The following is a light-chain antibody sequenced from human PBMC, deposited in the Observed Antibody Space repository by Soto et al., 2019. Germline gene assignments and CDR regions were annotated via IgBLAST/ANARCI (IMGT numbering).Light chain of an antibody. CDR3: SSYTSSSTLAVV. V-gene: IGLV2-14*01. CDR2: DVS. J-gene: IGLJ2*01. Sequence: QSALTQPASVSGSPGQSITISCTGTSSDVGGYNYVSWYQQHPGKAPKLMIYDVSNRPSGVSNRFSGSKSGNTASLTISGFQAEDEDDYYCSSYTSSSTLAVVFGGGTKLTVL. CDR1: SSDVGGYNY.